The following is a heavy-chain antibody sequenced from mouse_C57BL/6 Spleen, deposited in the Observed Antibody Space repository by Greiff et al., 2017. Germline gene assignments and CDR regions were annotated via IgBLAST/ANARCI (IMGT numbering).Heavy chain of an antibody. J-gene: IGHJ4*01. CDR1: GYTFTSYN. Sequence: LQQSGAELVRPGASVKMSCKASGYTFTSYNMHWVKQTPRQGLEWIGAIYPGNGDTSYNQKFKGKATLTVDKSSSTAYMPLSSLTSEDSAVYFCARANWDEGGYAMDYWGQGTSVTVSS. D-gene: IGHD4-1*01. V-gene: IGHV1-12*01. CDR2: IYPGNGDT. CDR3: ARANWDEGGYAMDY.